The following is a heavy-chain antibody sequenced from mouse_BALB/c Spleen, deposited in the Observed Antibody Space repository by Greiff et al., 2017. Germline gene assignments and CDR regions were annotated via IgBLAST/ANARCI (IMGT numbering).Heavy chain of an antibody. CDR2: ISSGSSTI. V-gene: IGHV5-17*02. CDR3: ARGDWYFDV. CDR1: GFTFSSFG. Sequence: EVQGVESGGGLVQPGGSRKLSCAASGFTFSSFGMHWVRQAPEKGLEWVAYISSGSSTIYYADTVKGRFTISRDNPKNTLFLQMTSLRSEDTAMYYCARGDWYFDVWGAGTTVTVSS. J-gene: IGHJ1*01.